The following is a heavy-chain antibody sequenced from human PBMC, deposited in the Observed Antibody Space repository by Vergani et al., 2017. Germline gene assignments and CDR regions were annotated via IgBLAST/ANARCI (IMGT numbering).Heavy chain of an antibody. CDR1: GGTFSSYT. V-gene: IGHV1-69*02. Sequence: QVQLVQSGAEVKKPGSSVKVSCKASGGTFSSYTISWVRQAPGQGLEWMGRIIPILGIANYAQKFQGRVTITADKSTSPAYMELSSLRSEDTAVYYCARSNYYDSSGYWAFDYWGQGTLVTVSS. D-gene: IGHD3-22*01. CDR2: IIPILGIA. J-gene: IGHJ4*02. CDR3: ARSNYYDSSGYWAFDY.